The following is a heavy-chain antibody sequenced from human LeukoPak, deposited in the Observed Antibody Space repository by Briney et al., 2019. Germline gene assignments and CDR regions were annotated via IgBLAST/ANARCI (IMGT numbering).Heavy chain of an antibody. CDR3: ARDVVTVITSATHRRFDP. D-gene: IGHD2-15*01. Sequence: GGSLRLSCAASGFTFSSYAMHWVRQAPGKGLEWVAVISYDGSNKYYADSVKGRFTISRDNSKNTLYLQMNSLRAEDTAVYYCARDVVTVITSATHRRFDPWGQGTLVTVSS. CDR2: ISYDGSNK. J-gene: IGHJ5*02. CDR1: GFTFSSYA. V-gene: IGHV3-30*04.